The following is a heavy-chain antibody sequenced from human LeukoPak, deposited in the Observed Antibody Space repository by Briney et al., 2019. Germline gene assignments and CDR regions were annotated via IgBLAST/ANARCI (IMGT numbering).Heavy chain of an antibody. CDR3: ARDRGSPTRFDP. Sequence: GASVKVSCKASGGTFSSYAISWVRQAPGQGLEWMGGIIPIFGTANYAQKFQGRVTITADKSTSTAYMELSSLRSEDTAVYCCARDRGSPTRFDPWGQGTLVTVSS. J-gene: IGHJ5*02. CDR2: IIPIFGTA. D-gene: IGHD6-19*01. V-gene: IGHV1-69*06. CDR1: GGTFSSYA.